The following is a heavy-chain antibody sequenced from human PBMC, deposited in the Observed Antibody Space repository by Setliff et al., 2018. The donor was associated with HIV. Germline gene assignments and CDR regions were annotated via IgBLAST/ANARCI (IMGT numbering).Heavy chain of an antibody. V-gene: IGHV1-69*10. Sequence: SVKVSCKASGGTFSSYAISWVRQAPGQGLEWMGGFIPLPRIANYPQKFQGRVTITADESTSTAYMELSSLRSEDTAVYYCAREENYGSGSPKEYYFDYWGQGTLVTVSS. CDR3: AREENYGSGSPKEYYFDY. CDR1: GGTFSSYA. J-gene: IGHJ4*02. CDR2: FIPLPRIA. D-gene: IGHD3-10*01.